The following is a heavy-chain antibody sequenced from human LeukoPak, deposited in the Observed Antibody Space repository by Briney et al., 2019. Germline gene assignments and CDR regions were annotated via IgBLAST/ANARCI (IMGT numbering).Heavy chain of an antibody. V-gene: IGHV4-34*01. Sequence: SETLSLTCAVYGGSFSDYYWTWIRQPPGKGLEWIGEINHSGTANYNPSLKTRVTMSVDTSKNQFSLKLSSVTAADTAVYYCARCPSSGWAFDYWGQGTLVTVSS. J-gene: IGHJ4*02. CDR2: INHSGTA. CDR1: GGSFSDYY. D-gene: IGHD6-19*01. CDR3: ARCPSSGWAFDY.